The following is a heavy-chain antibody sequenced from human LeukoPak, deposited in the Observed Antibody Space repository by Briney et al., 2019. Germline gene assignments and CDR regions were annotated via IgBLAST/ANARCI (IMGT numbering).Heavy chain of an antibody. D-gene: IGHD5-18*01. CDR2: IYYSGST. Sequence: SETLSLTCTVSGGSISSYYWSWIRQPPGKGLEWIGYIYYSGSTNYNPSLKSRVTISVDTSKNQFSLKLSSLTAADTAVYYCARNRRGYSYGLAYYFDYWGQGTLVTASS. CDR1: GGSISSYY. CDR3: ARNRRGYSYGLAYYFDY. J-gene: IGHJ4*02. V-gene: IGHV4-59*01.